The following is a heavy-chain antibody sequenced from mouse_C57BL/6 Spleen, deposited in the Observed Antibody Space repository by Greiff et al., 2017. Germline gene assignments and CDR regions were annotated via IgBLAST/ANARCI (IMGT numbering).Heavy chain of an antibody. Sequence: EVKVEESGGGLLKPCGSLKLSCAASGFTLSDFGMHLVRQAPETGLGLVSYLSSCSSTIYYADTVKGRLTIPRDNAKNTRFLQMTSLRSEDTAMYYCARELDYAMDYWGQGTSVTVSS. CDR2: LSSCSSTI. V-gene: IGHV5-17*01. J-gene: IGHJ4*01. D-gene: IGHD2-12*01. CDR3: ARELDYAMDY. CDR1: GFTLSDFG.